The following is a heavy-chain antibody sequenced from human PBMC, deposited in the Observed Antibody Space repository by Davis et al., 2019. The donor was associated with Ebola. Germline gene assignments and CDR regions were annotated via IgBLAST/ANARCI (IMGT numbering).Heavy chain of an antibody. J-gene: IGHJ6*02. V-gene: IGHV1-18*01. CDR2: ISAYNGNT. D-gene: IGHD5-12*01. CDR3: ARAGGFIVATITFYYYYCMDV. Sequence: AASVKVSCKASGGTFSSYAISWVRQAPGQGLEWMGWISAYNGNTNYAQKLQGRVTMTTDTSTSTAYMELRSLRSDDTAVYYCARAGGFIVATITFYYYYCMDVWGQGTTVTVSS. CDR1: GGTFSSYA.